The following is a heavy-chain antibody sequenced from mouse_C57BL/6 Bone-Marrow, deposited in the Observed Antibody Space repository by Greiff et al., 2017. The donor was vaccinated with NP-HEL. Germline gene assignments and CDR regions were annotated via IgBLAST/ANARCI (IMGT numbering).Heavy chain of an antibody. D-gene: IGHD2-4*01. CDR2: IDPSDSYT. Sequence: QVQLQQPGAELVKPGASVKLSCKASGYTFTSYWMQWVKQRPGQGLEWIGEIDPSDSYTNYNQKFKGKATLTVDTSSSTAYMQLSSLTSEDSAVYYCARFDYPDYWGQGTTLTVSS. V-gene: IGHV1-50*01. CDR1: GYTFTSYW. J-gene: IGHJ2*01. CDR3: ARFDYPDY.